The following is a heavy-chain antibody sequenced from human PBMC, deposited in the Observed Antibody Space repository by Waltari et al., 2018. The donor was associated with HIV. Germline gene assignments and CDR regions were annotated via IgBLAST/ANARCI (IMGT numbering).Heavy chain of an antibody. D-gene: IGHD1-20*01. J-gene: IGHJ3*02. Sequence: QLQLQESGPGLVKPSETLSLTCTVSGGSISSSSYYWGWIRQPPGRGLEWIGSIFYSGSTYYNPYLKSRVTISVETSKNQFSLKLSSVTAADTAVYYCARDIPVFNLDIWGQGTMVTVSS. CDR2: IFYSGST. V-gene: IGHV4-39*07. CDR3: ARDIPVFNLDI. CDR1: GGSISSSSYY.